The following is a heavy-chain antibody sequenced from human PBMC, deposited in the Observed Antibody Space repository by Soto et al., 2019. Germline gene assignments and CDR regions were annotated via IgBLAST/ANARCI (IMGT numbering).Heavy chain of an antibody. D-gene: IGHD2-15*01. Sequence: QVQLVQSGTEVKKPGASVTVSCKTYGYTFTNYGISWVRQAPGQGSEWMGWISGYNGNTDYAQNLQGRVTMTTDTSTSTAYMELRSLRSDDTAVYYCARVRYCSGGSCHSNPLDYWGQGTLVTVSS. CDR2: ISGYNGNT. J-gene: IGHJ4*02. V-gene: IGHV1-18*01. CDR1: GYTFTNYG. CDR3: ARVRYCSGGSCHSNPLDY.